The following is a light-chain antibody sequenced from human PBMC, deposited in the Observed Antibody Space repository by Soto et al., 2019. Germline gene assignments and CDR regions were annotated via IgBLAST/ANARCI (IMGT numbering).Light chain of an antibody. CDR1: QSVLYRSNNKNY. CDR3: HQYYTTPWT. V-gene: IGKV4-1*01. Sequence: DIVMTQSPDSLAVSLGERATIDCKPSQSVLYRSNNKNYLAWYQQKPGQPPKLLIYWASARESGVPDRFSGSGSGTDFSLTISSLQAEDAAVYYCHQYYTTPWTFGQGTKVEIK. CDR2: WAS. J-gene: IGKJ1*01.